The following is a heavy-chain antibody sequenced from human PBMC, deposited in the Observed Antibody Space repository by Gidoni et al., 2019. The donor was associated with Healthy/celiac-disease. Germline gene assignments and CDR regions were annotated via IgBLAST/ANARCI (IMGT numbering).Heavy chain of an antibody. CDR3: ARGQWYYDSSAYFDY. CDR2: IWYDGSHK. J-gene: IGHJ4*02. D-gene: IGHD3-22*01. CDR1: GFTFSSYG. Sequence: QVQLVESGGGVVQPGRSLRLSCAASGFTFSSYGMHWVRQAPGKGLEWVAVIWYDGSHKYYADSVKGRFTISRDNSKNTLYLQMNSLRAEDTAVYYCARGQWYYDSSAYFDYWGQGTLVTVSS. V-gene: IGHV3-33*01.